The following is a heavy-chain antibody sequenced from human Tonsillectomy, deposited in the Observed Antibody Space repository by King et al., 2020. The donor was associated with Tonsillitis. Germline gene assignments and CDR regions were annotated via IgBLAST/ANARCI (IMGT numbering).Heavy chain of an antibody. V-gene: IGHV3-23*04. CDR1: GFSFSSYA. D-gene: IGHD3-16*02. J-gene: IGHJ3*02. CDR2: ISGSGGST. Sequence: VQLVESGGGLVQPGGSLRVSCAASGFSFSSYAMNWVRQAPGKGLEWVSGISGSGGSTYYADSVKGRFTISRDNSKNTMYLQMNGLRAEDTAVYYCAKGGRYRVYDVFDIWGQGTMVTVSS. CDR3: AKGGRYRVYDVFDI.